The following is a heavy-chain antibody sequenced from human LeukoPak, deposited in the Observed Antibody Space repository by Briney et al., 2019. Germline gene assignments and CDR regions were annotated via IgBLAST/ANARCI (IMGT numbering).Heavy chain of an antibody. CDR3: ATSPTWELPFDY. V-gene: IGHV5-51*01. J-gene: IGHJ4*02. Sequence: GGSVQISCKGSRYRFTRYWIGWVRQMPGKGLEWMGIIYPGDSDTRYSPSFQGQVTISADKSISTAYLQWSSLKASDTAMYYCATSPTWELPFDYWGQGTLLTVSS. CDR1: RYRFTRYW. D-gene: IGHD1-26*01. CDR2: IYPGDSDT.